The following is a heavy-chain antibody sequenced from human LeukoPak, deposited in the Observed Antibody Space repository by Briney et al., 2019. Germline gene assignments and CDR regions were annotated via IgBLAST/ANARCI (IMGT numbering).Heavy chain of an antibody. J-gene: IGHJ4*02. CDR1: GYIFTGYY. D-gene: IGHD3-3*01. Sequence: AASVKVSCKASGYIFTGYYMHWVRQAPGQGLEWMGWINPNSGDTNYAQKFQGRVTMTRDTSISTAYMELSRLRSDDTAVYYCARGGETYYDFWSGYYLVYWGQGTLVTVSS. CDR2: INPNSGDT. CDR3: ARGGETYYDFWSGYYLVY. V-gene: IGHV1-2*02.